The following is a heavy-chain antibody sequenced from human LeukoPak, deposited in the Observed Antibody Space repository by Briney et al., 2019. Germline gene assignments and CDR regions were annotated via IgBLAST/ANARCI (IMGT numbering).Heavy chain of an antibody. D-gene: IGHD5-18*01. CDR2: IYPGDSDT. CDR3: AILRGYSYGRFDY. CDR1: GYSFTSYW. J-gene: IGHJ4*02. Sequence: GESLKISCKGSGYSFTSYWIGWVRQMPGEGLERMGIIYPGDSDTRYSPSFQGQVTISADKSISTAYLQWSSLKASDTAMYYCAILRGYSYGRFDYWGQGTLVTVSS. V-gene: IGHV5-51*01.